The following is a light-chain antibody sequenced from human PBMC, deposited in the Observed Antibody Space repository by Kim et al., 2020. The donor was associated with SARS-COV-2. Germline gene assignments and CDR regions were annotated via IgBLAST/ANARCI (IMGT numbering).Light chain of an antibody. Sequence: DIQMTQSPSSLSASVGDRVTITCRASQSISSYLNWYQQKPGKAPKLLIYAASSLQSGVPSRFSGSGSGTDFTLTISSLQPEDFATYYCQQSYSTPPRYTFGQGTKLEI. J-gene: IGKJ2*01. CDR2: AAS. CDR3: QQSYSTPPRYT. V-gene: IGKV1-39*01. CDR1: QSISSY.